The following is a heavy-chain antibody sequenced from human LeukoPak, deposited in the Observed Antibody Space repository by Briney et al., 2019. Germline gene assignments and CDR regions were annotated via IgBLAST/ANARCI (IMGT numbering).Heavy chain of an antibody. Sequence: GASVKVSSKAFGYTFTSNYMHWVRRAPGQGPEWMGVISPSGGSTTYAQKFQGRVTLTRDMSTSTDYLELSSLRSEDTAVYYCARDNSVRDEAWWFNPWGQGTLVTVSS. CDR1: GYTFTSNY. CDR2: ISPSGGST. D-gene: IGHD5-24*01. V-gene: IGHV1-46*01. CDR3: ARDNSVRDEAWWFNP. J-gene: IGHJ5*02.